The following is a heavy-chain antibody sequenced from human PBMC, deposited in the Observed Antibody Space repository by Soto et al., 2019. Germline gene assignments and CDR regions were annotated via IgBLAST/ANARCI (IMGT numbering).Heavy chain of an antibody. D-gene: IGHD2-2*01. Sequence: GAPVKVSCKASGYTFTSYDIYWVRQATGPGPEWMGWMNPNSGNTGYAQKFQGRVTMTRNTSISTAYMELSSLRSEDTAVYYCARGQYCSSTSCIGADAFDIWGQGTMVTVSS. CDR1: GYTFTSYD. V-gene: IGHV1-8*01. CDR2: MNPNSGNT. J-gene: IGHJ3*02. CDR3: ARGQYCSSTSCIGADAFDI.